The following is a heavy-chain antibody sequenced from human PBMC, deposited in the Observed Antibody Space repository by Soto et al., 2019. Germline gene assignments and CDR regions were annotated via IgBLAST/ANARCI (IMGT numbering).Heavy chain of an antibody. CDR2: ISYDGSNK. J-gene: IGHJ4*02. CDR3: AKGPYDPRRFIAVAGLVAGFDY. Sequence: GGSLRLSCAASGFTFSSYGMHWVRQAPGKGLEWVAVISYDGSNKYYADSVKGRFTNSRDNSKNTLYLQMNSLRAEDTAVYYCAKGPYDPRRFIAVAGLVAGFDYWGQGTLVTVSS. D-gene: IGHD6-19*01. CDR1: GFTFSSYG. V-gene: IGHV3-30*18.